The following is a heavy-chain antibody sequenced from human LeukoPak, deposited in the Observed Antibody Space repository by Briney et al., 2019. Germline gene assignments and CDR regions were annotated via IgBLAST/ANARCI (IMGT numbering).Heavy chain of an antibody. Sequence: SETLSLTCTVSGGSISSYYWSWIRQPPGKGLEWIGYIYYSGSTNYNPSLKSRVTISVDTSKNQFFLKLSSVTAADTAVYYCATQLSDKYSSSPYYYYYGMDVWGQGTTVTVSS. CDR2: IYYSGST. CDR1: GGSISSYY. V-gene: IGHV4-59*01. J-gene: IGHJ6*02. D-gene: IGHD6-13*01. CDR3: ATQLSDKYSSSPYYYYYGMDV.